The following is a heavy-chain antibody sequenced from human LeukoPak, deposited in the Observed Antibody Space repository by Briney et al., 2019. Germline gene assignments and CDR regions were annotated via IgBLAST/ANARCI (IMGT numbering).Heavy chain of an antibody. D-gene: IGHD4-17*01. V-gene: IGHV1-69*04. J-gene: IGHJ3*02. CDR1: GGTFSSYA. Sequence: GASVKVSCKASGGTFSSYAISWVRQAPGQGLEWMGRIIPILGIAIYAQKFQGRVTMTEDTSTDTAYMELSSLRSEDTAVYYCATVGAYGDYYDAFDIWGQGTMVTVSS. CDR2: IIPILGIA. CDR3: ATVGAYGDYYDAFDI.